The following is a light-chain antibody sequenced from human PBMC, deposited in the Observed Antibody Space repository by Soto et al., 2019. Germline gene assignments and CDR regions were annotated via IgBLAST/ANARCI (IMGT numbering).Light chain of an antibody. CDR3: MQTFQTVG. V-gene: IGKV2-28*01. CDR2: LGS. CDR1: RGPLTATGYHY. J-gene: IGKJ4*01. Sequence: VVLTQSPPSLAVTPGEPASISSSFTRGPLTATGYHYLDWYLQKPGQSPQLLIYLGSYRASGVPDRFSGSGSGTDFSLKISRVEAEDVGVYYCMQTFQTVGFGGGTKVDIK.